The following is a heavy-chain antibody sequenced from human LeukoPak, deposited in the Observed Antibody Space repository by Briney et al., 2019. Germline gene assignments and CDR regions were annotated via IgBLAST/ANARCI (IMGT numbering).Heavy chain of an antibody. CDR3: AKSSSWLPSKKYYSSGMAV. Sequence: GGSLRLSCAASGLTVSSNYMSWVRQAPGKGLEWVSAISGSGGSTYHADSVKGRFTISRDNSKNTLYLQMNSLRAEDTAVYYCAKSSSWLPSKKYYSSGMAVWGQGPTFTVSS. V-gene: IGHV3-23*01. J-gene: IGHJ6*02. D-gene: IGHD6-13*01. CDR1: GLTVSSNY. CDR2: ISGSGGST.